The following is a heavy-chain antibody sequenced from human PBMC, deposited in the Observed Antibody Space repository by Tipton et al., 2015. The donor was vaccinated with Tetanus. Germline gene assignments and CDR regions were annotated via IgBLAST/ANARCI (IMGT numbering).Heavy chain of an antibody. CDR2: IYNIART. CDR1: RGPISSYF. D-gene: IGHD5-18*01. J-gene: IGHJ4*02. Sequence: TLSLTCTVSRGPISSYFWTWIRQPPGKGLEWIGNIYNIARTNYNPSLRSRVTMSVDTSKNQFYLQLSSVTAADTAVYFCAGASQRSFEFWGQGTLVAVSS. V-gene: IGHV4-59*07. CDR3: AGASQRSFEF.